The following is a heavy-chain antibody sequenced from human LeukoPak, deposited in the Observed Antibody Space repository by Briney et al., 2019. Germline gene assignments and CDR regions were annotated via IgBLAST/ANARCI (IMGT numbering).Heavy chain of an antibody. CDR1: GYTFTTYA. J-gene: IGHJ6*02. V-gene: IGHV7-4-1*01. CDR3: ARDQLAPGGNYGMDV. CDR2: ININTGNP. Sequence: ASVKVSCKASGYTFTTYAMNWVRQAPGQGLEWMGWININTGNPTYAQGFTGRFVFSLDTSVSTAYLQIGSLKAEDTAVYYCARDQLAPGGNYGMDVWGQGTTVTVSS. D-gene: IGHD6-6*01.